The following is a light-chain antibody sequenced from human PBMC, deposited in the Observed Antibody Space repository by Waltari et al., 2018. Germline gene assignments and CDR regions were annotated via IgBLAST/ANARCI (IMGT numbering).Light chain of an antibody. CDR3: MQGTHWPYT. J-gene: IGKJ2*01. V-gene: IGKV2-30*01. Sequence: EVVMTQSPLSLPVTLGQPASISCRPSQILVYADGNTYLNWLHQRPGQSPRRLIYRVSVRDSGVPDRFSGSGSGTDFTLMISRVEAEDVGVYYCMQGTHWPYTFGQGTKLEIK. CDR2: RVS. CDR1: QILVYADGNTY.